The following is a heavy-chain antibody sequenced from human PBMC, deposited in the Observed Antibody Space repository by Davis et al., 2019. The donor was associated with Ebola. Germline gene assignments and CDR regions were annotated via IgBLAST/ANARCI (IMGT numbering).Heavy chain of an antibody. J-gene: IGHJ5*02. CDR2: ISWNSDSV. CDR1: GFTFNDYA. CDR3: ARDSLRYSAAYGGWLDP. D-gene: IGHD5-18*01. V-gene: IGHV3-9*01. Sequence: SLKISCVGSGFTFNDYAMNWVRQVPGKGLEWVSTISWNSDSVGYVDSVKGRFTISKDNAKNTLYLQMNGLRADDTAMYYCARDSLRYSAAYGGWLDPWGQGTLVIVSS.